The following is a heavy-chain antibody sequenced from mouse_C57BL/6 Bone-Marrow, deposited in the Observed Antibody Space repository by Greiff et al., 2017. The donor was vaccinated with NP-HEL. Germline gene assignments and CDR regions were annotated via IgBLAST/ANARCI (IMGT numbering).Heavy chain of an antibody. V-gene: IGHV1-50*01. J-gene: IGHJ4*01. Sequence: VQLQQPGAELVKPGASVKLSCKASGYTFTSYWMQWVKQRPGQGLEWIGEIDPSDSYTNYNQQFKGKATLTVDTSSSTAYMQLSSLTSEDSAVYYCARAPFYYGSSFYAMDYWGQGTSVTVSS. CDR3: ARAPFYYGSSFYAMDY. CDR2: IDPSDSYT. CDR1: GYTFTSYW. D-gene: IGHD1-1*01.